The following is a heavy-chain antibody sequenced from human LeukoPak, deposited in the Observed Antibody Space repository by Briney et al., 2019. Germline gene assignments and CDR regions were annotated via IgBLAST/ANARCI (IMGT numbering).Heavy chain of an antibody. Sequence: PSETLSLTCTVSGGSISSNSYYWGWIRQPPGKGLQWIGSIYYSGSTYYNPSLKSRVTISVDTSKNQFSLKLSSVAAADTAVYYCATSQPLDWYFDLWGRGTLVSVSS. CDR3: ATSQPLDWYFDL. CDR1: GGSISSNSYY. J-gene: IGHJ2*01. V-gene: IGHV4-39*01. CDR2: IYYSGST.